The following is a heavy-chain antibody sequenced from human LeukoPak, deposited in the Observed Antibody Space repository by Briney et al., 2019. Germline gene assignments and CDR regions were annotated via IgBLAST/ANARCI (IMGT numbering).Heavy chain of an antibody. D-gene: IGHD6-19*01. Sequence: GGSLRLSCAASGFTFSSYSMNWVRQAPGKGLEWVSSISSSSSYIYYADSVKGRFTISRDNAKNSLYLQMNSLRAEDTAVYCCAAKWLVPGFDYWGQGTLVTVSS. J-gene: IGHJ4*02. V-gene: IGHV3-21*01. CDR1: GFTFSSYS. CDR3: AAKWLVPGFDY. CDR2: ISSSSSYI.